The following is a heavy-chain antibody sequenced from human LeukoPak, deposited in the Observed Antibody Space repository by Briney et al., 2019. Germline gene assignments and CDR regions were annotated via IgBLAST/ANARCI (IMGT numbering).Heavy chain of an antibody. J-gene: IGHJ4*02. CDR3: ARLDYDGNGYYPSY. V-gene: IGHV5-51*01. CDR1: GYSFSTYW. CDR2: IYPGDSDT. D-gene: IGHD3-22*01. Sequence: GEALKISCKGSGYSFSTYWIAWVRQMPGKGLEWMGIIYPGDSDTRNSPAFQGQVTISADKSISTAFLQWNSLKASDTAMYYCARLDYDGNGYYPSYWSQGTLVTVSS.